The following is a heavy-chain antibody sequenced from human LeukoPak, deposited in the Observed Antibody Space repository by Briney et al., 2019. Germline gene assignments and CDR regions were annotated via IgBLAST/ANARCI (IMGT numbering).Heavy chain of an antibody. J-gene: IGHJ4*02. CDR3: AREDSSGYWNYFDY. CDR1: GFTFSSYG. D-gene: IGHD3-22*01. CDR2: IWYDGSNK. Sequence: GRSLRLSCAASGFTFSSYGMHWVRQAPGKGLEWVAVIWYDGSNKYYADSVKGRFTISRDNSKKTLYLQMNSLRAEDTAVYYCAREDSSGYWNYFDYWGQGTLVTVSS. V-gene: IGHV3-33*01.